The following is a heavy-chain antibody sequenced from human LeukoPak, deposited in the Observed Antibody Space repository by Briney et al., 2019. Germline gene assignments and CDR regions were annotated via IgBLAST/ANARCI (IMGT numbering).Heavy chain of an antibody. V-gene: IGHV3-21*01. CDR3: ARAITILPYFDY. CDR2: ISSSSSYM. Sequence: GGSLRLSCAASGFTFSSYSMNWVRQAPGKGLEWVSSISSSSSYMYYADSVKGRFTISRDNAKNSLYLQMNSLRAEDTAVYYCARAITILPYFDYWGQGTLVTVSS. D-gene: IGHD3-9*01. CDR1: GFTFSSYS. J-gene: IGHJ4*02.